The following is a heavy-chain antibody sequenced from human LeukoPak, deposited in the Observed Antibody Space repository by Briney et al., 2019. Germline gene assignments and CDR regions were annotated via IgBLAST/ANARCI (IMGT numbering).Heavy chain of an antibody. V-gene: IGHV4-59*08. Sequence: SETLSLTCTVSGGSISSYYWSWIRQPPGKGLKWIGYIYYSGSTNYNPSLKSRVTISVDTSKNQFSLKLSSVTAADTAVYYCARRGGSGRAFDYWGQGTLVTVSS. J-gene: IGHJ4*02. D-gene: IGHD1-26*01. CDR3: ARRGGSGRAFDY. CDR2: IYYSGST. CDR1: GGSISSYY.